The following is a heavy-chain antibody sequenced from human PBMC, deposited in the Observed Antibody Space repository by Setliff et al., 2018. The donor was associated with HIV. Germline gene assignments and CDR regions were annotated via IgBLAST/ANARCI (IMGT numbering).Heavy chain of an antibody. J-gene: IGHJ6*02. D-gene: IGHD3-10*01. Sequence: GGSLRLSCAASGFTFGDYWMNWVRQAPGKGLEWVALINQGGSEKYHVDSVKGRFTISRDNAKNSLYLQMNSLRAEDTALYYCARWSGSGSYANYYYYGMDVWGQGTTVTVSS. CDR2: INQGGSEK. CDR1: GFTFGDYW. CDR3: ARWSGSGSYANYYYYGMDV. V-gene: IGHV3-7*03.